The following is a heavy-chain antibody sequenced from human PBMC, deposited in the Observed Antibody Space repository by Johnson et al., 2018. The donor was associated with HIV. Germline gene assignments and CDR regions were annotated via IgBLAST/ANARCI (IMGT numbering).Heavy chain of an antibody. CDR1: GFIFDDYA. D-gene: IGHD5-24*01. V-gene: IGHV3-9*01. CDR2: ISWNSGSI. CDR3: ARRRRDGDAFDI. J-gene: IGHJ3*02. Sequence: VQLVESGGGLVQPGRSLRLSCAASGFIFDDYAMHWVRQAPGKGLEWVSGISWNSGSIDYADSVKGRFTISRDNAKNSLYLQMNSLRAEDTAVYYCARRRRDGDAFDIWGQGTMVTVSS.